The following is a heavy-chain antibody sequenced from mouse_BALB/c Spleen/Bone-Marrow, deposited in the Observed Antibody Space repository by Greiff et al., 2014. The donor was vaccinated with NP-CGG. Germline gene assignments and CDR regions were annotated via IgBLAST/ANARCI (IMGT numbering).Heavy chain of an antibody. CDR1: GFSLNDYG. CDR2: IWGGGIT. D-gene: IGHD4-1*01. J-gene: IGHJ2*01. CDR3: AKLNWDEGDY. Sequence: QGQLKQSGPGLGAPSQSLSITCTVSGFSLNDYGVSWIRQPPGKGLGGLGVIWGGGITYYNSALKSRLSISKDNSKSQVFLKMNSLQTDDTAMYYCAKLNWDEGDYWGQGTTLTVSS. V-gene: IGHV2-6-5*01.